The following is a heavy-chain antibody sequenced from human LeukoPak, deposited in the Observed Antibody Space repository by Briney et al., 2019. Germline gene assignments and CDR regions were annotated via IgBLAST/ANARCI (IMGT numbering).Heavy chain of an antibody. Sequence: SVKVSCKASGFTFPNSAMQWVRQARGQRLEWIGWIVLCAGNTVYSHKFHDRVTITRDISTNTAYMELDSLGSEDTAVYYCAAQRGASLHDFWSTRLFDPWGQGTLVTVSS. V-gene: IGHV1-58*02. CDR3: AAQRGASLHDFWSTRLFDP. J-gene: IGHJ5*02. CDR1: GFTFPNSA. D-gene: IGHD3-3*01. CDR2: IVLCAGNT.